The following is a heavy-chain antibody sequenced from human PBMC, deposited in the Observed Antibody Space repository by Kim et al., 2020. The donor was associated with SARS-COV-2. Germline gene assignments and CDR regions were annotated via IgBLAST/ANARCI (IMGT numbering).Heavy chain of an antibody. V-gene: IGHV4-4*07. J-gene: IGHJ4*02. CDR3: ARATYYYDSSGFDY. CDR2: RYTSGSG. D-gene: IGHD3-22*01. Sequence: SETLSLTCTVSGGSISSYYWSWIRQPPGKGLEWMGRRYTSGSGSYNSTLKSRVTMSVDTAKNQFSLTLSSVTAAATDVYYCARATYYYDSSGFDYDDQGT. CDR1: GGSISSYY.